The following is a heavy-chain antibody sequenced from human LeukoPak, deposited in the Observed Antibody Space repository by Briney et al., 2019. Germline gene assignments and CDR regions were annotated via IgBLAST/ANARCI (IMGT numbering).Heavy chain of an antibody. J-gene: IGHJ5*02. CDR2: VYYTGST. D-gene: IGHD3-22*01. V-gene: IGHV4-59*01. CDR3: ARVVGFYDSSAFDL. CDR1: GGSINSYY. Sequence: SETLSLTCTVSGGSINSYYWSWIRQPPGKGLEWIGYVYYTGSTNYNPSLNSRVTMSIDTSKNQFSLRLSSVTAADTAVYYCARVVGFYDSSAFDLWGQGTLVTVSS.